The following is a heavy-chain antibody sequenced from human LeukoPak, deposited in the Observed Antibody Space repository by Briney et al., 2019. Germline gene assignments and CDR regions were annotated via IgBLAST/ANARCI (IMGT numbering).Heavy chain of an antibody. Sequence: GGSLRLSCAASGFTFSNYTMHWVRQAPGKGLEWVAVISYDGSDKYYADSVKGRFTISRDNSKNTLNLQMNSLRVEDMAVYYCARDLGRTPVAGTGYFQHWGQGTLVTVSS. V-gene: IGHV3-30*04. CDR2: ISYDGSDK. D-gene: IGHD6-19*01. J-gene: IGHJ1*01. CDR1: GFTFSNYT. CDR3: ARDLGRTPVAGTGYFQH.